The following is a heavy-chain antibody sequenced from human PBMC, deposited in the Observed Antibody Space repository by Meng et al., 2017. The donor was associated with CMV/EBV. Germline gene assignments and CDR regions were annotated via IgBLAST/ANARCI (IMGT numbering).Heavy chain of an antibody. CDR2: IYYSGST. V-gene: IGHV4-39*07. CDR1: GGSISSSSYY. D-gene: IGHD5-12*01. CDR3: ARVRNGGYWGGPRYYFDY. Sequence: LQLLAAGAGLVKPSETLSLTCTVSGGSISSSSYYWGWIRQPPGKGLEWIGSIYYSGSTYYNPSLKSRVTISVDTSKNQFSLKLSSVTAADTAAYYCARVRNGGYWGGPRYYFDYWGQGTLVTVSS. J-gene: IGHJ4*02.